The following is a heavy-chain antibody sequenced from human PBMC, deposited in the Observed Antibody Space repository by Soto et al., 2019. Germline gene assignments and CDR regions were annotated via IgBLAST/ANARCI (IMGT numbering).Heavy chain of an antibody. CDR3: ARDRRYYDSSGYYYYYGMDV. Sequence: PSETLLLTCIVSGGSVGSYYWSRIRQPPGKGLEWLRYIYYTGSTTYHPSLKSRVTISVDTSKNQFSLKLSSVTAADTAVYYCARDRRYYDSSGYYYYYGMDVWGQGTTVTVSS. D-gene: IGHD3-22*01. V-gene: IGHV4-59*02. CDR1: GGSVGSYY. J-gene: IGHJ6*02. CDR2: IYYTGST.